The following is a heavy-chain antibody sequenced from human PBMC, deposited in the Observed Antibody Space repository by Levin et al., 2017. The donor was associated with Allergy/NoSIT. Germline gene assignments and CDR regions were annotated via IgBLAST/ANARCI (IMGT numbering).Heavy chain of an antibody. D-gene: IGHD5-24*01. CDR1: GFTFSSYA. CDR2: ISYDGSNK. Sequence: GEPLKISCAASGFTFSSYAMHWVRQAPGKGLEWVAVISYDGSNKYYADSVKGRFTISRDNSKNTLYLQMNSLRAEDTAVYYCARVPRRDGYNSPDYWGQGPLVTVSS. CDR3: ARVPRRDGYNSPDY. J-gene: IGHJ4*02. V-gene: IGHV3-30-3*01.